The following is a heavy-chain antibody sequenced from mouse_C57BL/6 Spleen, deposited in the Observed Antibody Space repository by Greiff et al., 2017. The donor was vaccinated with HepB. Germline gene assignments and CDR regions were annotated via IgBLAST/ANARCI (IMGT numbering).Heavy chain of an antibody. CDR1: GYTFTSYW. Sequence: QVQLQQPGAELVRPGSSVKLSCKASGYTFTSYWMHWVKQRPIQGLEWIGNIDPSDSETHYNQKFKDKATLTVYKSSSPAYMQLISLTSEDSAVYYCARGRDYDYDRGFAYWGQGTLVTVSA. V-gene: IGHV1-52*01. J-gene: IGHJ3*01. CDR3: ARGRDYDYDRGFAY. D-gene: IGHD2-4*01. CDR2: IDPSDSET.